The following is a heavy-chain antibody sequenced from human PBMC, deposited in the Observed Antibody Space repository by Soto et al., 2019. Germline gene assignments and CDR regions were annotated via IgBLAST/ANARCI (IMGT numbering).Heavy chain of an antibody. J-gene: IGHJ4*02. D-gene: IGHD3-22*01. Sequence: QVQLVESGGGVVQPGRSLRLSCAASGFTFSSYGMHWVRQAPGKGLEWVAVIWYDGSNKYYADSVRGRCTISRDNSKNTLYLQLNSLRAEDTAMYYCARGQFDDSCGGFDYWGQGALVTVSS. CDR3: ARGQFDDSCGGFDY. CDR1: GFTFSSYG. V-gene: IGHV3-33*01. CDR2: IWYDGSNK.